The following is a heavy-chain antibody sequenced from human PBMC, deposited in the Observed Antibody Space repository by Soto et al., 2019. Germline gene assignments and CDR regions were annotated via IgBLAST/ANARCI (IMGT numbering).Heavy chain of an antibody. V-gene: IGHV3-23*01. Sequence: EVPLLESGGGLVQPGGSLRLSCAASGFTFSNYAMSWVRQAPGTGLEWVSAISGSGRNAYYADSVKGRFTISRDNSNNTLYLQMNSLRAEDTAVYYCAKLPVGCSGGSCYSSIDYWGQGTLVTVSS. CDR1: GFTFSNYA. J-gene: IGHJ4*02. CDR2: ISGSGRNA. CDR3: AKLPVGCSGGSCYSSIDY. D-gene: IGHD2-15*01.